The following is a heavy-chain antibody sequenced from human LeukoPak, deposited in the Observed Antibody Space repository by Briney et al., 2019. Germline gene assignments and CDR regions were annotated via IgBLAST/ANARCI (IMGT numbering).Heavy chain of an antibody. CDR3: ARGGYCSGGSCYYNWFDP. CDR1: GGSFSDYY. J-gene: IGHJ5*02. D-gene: IGHD2-15*01. CDR2: INHSGST. Sequence: PSETLSLTCAVYGGSFSDYYWSWIRQPLGKGLEWIGEINHSGSTNYNPSLKSRVTISVDTSKNQFSLKLSSVTAADTAVYYCARGGYCSGGSCYYNWFDPWGQGTLVTVSS. V-gene: IGHV4-34*01.